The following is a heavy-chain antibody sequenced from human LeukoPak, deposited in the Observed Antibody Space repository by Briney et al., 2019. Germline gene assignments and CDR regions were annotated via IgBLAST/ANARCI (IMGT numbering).Heavy chain of an antibody. CDR2: ITSSSTYT. J-gene: IGHJ5*02. D-gene: IGHD4/OR15-4a*01. CDR3: AREPLNMATGVHWFDP. Sequence: PGGSLRLSCAASGFSFSSDNMNWVRQTPGKGLEWVSSITSSSTYTFYADSVKGRFTISRDNARNSLYLQMNSLRAEDTAVYYCAREPLNMATGVHWFDPWGQGTLVTVSS. CDR1: GFSFSSDN. V-gene: IGHV3-21*04.